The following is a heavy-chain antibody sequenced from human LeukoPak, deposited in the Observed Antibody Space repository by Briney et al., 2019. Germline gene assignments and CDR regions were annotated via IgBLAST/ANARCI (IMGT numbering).Heavy chain of an antibody. J-gene: IGHJ4*02. D-gene: IGHD1-14*01. CDR1: GGSISSGDYY. V-gene: IGHV4-30-4*01. Sequence: SETLSLTCTVSGGSISSGDYYWSWIRQPPGKGLEWIGYIYYSGSTYYNPSLKSRVTISVDTSKNQFSLKLSSVTAADTAVYYCGRYNHYYWVTDYWGQGTLVTVSS. CDR3: GRYNHYYWVTDY. CDR2: IYYSGST.